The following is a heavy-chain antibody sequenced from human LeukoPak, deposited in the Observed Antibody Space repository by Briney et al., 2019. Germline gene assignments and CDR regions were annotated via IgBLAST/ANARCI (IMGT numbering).Heavy chain of an antibody. CDR2: HYSGSTT. J-gene: IGHJ6*04. V-gene: IGHV3-66*04. CDR1: GYAFSAQY. CDR3: ARLPTYYYGMDL. Sequence: GGSLRLSCAASGYAFSAQYMNWVRQAPGKGLEWVSVHYSGSTTYYADSVKGRFTISRDNSKNMLYLQMNSLRAEDTAVYYCARLPTYYYGMDLWGKEPSVTVSS.